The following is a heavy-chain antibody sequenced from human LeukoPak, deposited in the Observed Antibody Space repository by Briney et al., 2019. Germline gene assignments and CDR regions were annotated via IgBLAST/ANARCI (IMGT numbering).Heavy chain of an antibody. CDR3: ARDHGYILPHNWFDP. D-gene: IGHD5-24*01. CDR2: IYYSGST. V-gene: IGHV4-61*01. Sequence: SETLSLTCTVSGGSVSSGSYYWSWIRQPPGKGLEWIGYIYYSGSTNYNPSLKSRVTISVDTSKNQFSLKLSSVTAADTAVYYCARDHGYILPHNWFDPWGQGTLVTVSS. CDR1: GGSVSSGSYY. J-gene: IGHJ5*02.